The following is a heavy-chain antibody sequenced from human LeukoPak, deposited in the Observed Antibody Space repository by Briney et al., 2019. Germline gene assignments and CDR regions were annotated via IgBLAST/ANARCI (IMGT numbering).Heavy chain of an antibody. D-gene: IGHD4-17*01. Sequence: SETLSLTCTVSGGPISSYYWRWLRQPPGKGLEWIGYIYYSGSTNYNPSLKSRVTISVDTSKNQFSLKLSSVTAADTAVYYCARVLVDYGDYVVFVSPYGMDVWGQGTTVTVSS. CDR3: ARVLVDYGDYVVFVSPYGMDV. CDR1: GGPISSYY. J-gene: IGHJ6*02. V-gene: IGHV4-59*01. CDR2: IYYSGST.